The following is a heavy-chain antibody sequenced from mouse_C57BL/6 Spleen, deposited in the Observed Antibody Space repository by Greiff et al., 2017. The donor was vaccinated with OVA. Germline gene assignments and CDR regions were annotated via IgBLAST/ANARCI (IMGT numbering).Heavy chain of an antibody. CDR2: INPSSGYT. J-gene: IGHJ3*01. CDR1: GYTFTSYW. V-gene: IGHV1-7*01. D-gene: IGHD3-2*02. Sequence: QVQLQQSGAELAKPGASVKLSCTASGYTFTSYWMNWVKQRPGQGLEWIGYINPSSGYTKYNQKFKDKATLTADKSSSTAYMQLSSLTYGDSSVYYCAADSSGSAWFAYWGEGTLVTVAA. CDR3: AADSSGSAWFAY.